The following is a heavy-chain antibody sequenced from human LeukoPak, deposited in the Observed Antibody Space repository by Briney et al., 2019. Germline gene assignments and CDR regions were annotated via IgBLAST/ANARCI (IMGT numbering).Heavy chain of an antibody. CDR3: ARDFYYYGMDV. Sequence: GGSLRLSCAASGFTVSSNYMGWVRQAPGKGLEWVSVIYSGGSTYYADSVKGRFTISRDNSKNTLYLQMNSLRAEDTAVYYCARDFYYYGMDVWGQGTTVTVSS. CDR1: GFTVSSNY. V-gene: IGHV3-53*01. J-gene: IGHJ6*02. CDR2: IYSGGST.